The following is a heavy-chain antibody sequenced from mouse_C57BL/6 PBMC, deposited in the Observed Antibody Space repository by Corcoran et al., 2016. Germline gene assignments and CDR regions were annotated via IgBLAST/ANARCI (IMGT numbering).Heavy chain of an antibody. CDR1: GYTFTDYY. Sequence: EVQLQQSGPELVKPGASVKISCKASGYTFTDYYMNWVKQSHGKSLEWIGDINPNNGGTSYNQKFKGKATLTVDKSSSTAYMELRSLTSEDSAVYYCAREDYSNYEDYAMDYWGQGTSVTVSS. CDR2: INPNNGGT. J-gene: IGHJ4*01. CDR3: AREDYSNYEDYAMDY. V-gene: IGHV1-26*01. D-gene: IGHD2-5*01.